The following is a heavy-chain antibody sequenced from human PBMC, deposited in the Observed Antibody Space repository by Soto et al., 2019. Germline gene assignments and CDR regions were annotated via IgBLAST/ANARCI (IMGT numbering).Heavy chain of an antibody. CDR3: AGSMTYFDS. CDR1: GATFRSYG. J-gene: IGHJ4*02. CDR2: ISFDGSNE. V-gene: IGHV3-30*03. D-gene: IGHD2-21*02. Sequence: XGSLRLSCSAAGATFRSYGIQWVRQAPGKGLEWVAVISFDGSNEYYADSVKGRFTISRDNSKDTLYLQMNSLRAEDTAVYYCAGSMTYFDSSGQGTLVTVSS.